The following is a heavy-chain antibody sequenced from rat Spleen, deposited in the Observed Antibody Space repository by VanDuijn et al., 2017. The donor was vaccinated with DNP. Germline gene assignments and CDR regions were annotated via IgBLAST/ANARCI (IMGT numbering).Heavy chain of an antibody. V-gene: IGHV3-1*01. CDR2: ISYSGAT. D-gene: IGHD1-1*01. Sequence: EVQLQESGPGLVKPSQSLSLTCSVTGYSITNNYWGWVRKFPGNKMEWIGHISYSGATSYIPSLKSRFSITRDSPKNQFFLQLNSVTAEDTATYYCARGGPYYFDFWGQGTSVTVSS. J-gene: IGHJ4*01. CDR3: ARGGPYYFDF. CDR1: GYSITNNY.